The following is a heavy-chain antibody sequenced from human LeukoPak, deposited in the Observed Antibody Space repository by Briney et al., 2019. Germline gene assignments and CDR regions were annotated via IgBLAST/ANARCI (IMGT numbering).Heavy chain of an antibody. Sequence: SETLSLTCTVSGGSVTSYYWSWIRQPPGKGLEWIGYIYYSGSTNYNPSLKSRVTISVDTSKNQFSLKLSSVTAADTAVYYCARDFQIAAAGTGAFDTWGQGTMVTVSS. CDR1: GGSVTSYY. CDR3: ARDFQIAAAGTGAFDT. J-gene: IGHJ3*02. V-gene: IGHV4-59*02. D-gene: IGHD6-13*01. CDR2: IYYSGST.